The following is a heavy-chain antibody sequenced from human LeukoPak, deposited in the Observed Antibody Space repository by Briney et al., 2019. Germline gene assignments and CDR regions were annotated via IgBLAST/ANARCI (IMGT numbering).Heavy chain of an antibody. V-gene: IGHV3-30*07. D-gene: IGHD3-22*01. J-gene: IGHJ4*02. CDR3: ARASGDSVYYHVDC. CDR2: ISNDENNK. CDR1: GFTFSNHA. Sequence: PGGSLRLSCAASGFTFSNHAMHWVRQAPGKGLEWVAVISNDENNKYYADSVRGRFTISRDNSMNTLYLQTNSLRAEDTAVYYCARASGDSVYYHVDCWGQGTLVTVSS.